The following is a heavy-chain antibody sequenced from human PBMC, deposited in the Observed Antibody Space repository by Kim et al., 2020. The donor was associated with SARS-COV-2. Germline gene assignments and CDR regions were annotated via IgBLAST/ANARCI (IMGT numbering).Heavy chain of an antibody. Sequence: ASVKVSCKASGYTFTSYAMNWVRQAPGQGLEWMGWINTNTGNPTYAQGFTGRFVFSLDTSVSTAYLQISRLKGEDTAVYYCARPNWGSGWYFDYWGQGTLVTVSS. CDR1: GYTFTSYA. D-gene: IGHD6-19*01. CDR3: ARPNWGSGWYFDY. J-gene: IGHJ4*02. CDR2: INTNTGNP. V-gene: IGHV7-4-1*02.